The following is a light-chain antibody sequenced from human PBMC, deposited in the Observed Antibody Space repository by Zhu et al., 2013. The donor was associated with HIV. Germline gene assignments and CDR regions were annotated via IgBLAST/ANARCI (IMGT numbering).Light chain of an antibody. V-gene: IGKV4-1*01. Sequence: DIVMTQSPDSLAVSLGERATINCMSSQSVLYSSNNKNYLAWYQQNPGQPPKLLIYWASTRESGVPDRFSGSGSGTDFTLTISRLEAEDFAVYYCQQYAAAPLTFGGGTKVEIK. CDR2: WAS. CDR1: QSVLYSSNNKNY. CDR3: QQYAAAPLT. J-gene: IGKJ4*01.